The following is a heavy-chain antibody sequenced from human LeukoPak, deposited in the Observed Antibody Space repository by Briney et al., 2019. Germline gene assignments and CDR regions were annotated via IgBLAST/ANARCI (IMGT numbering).Heavy chain of an antibody. J-gene: IGHJ4*02. CDR3: ARLLTGGLNDY. V-gene: IGHV4-59*08. CDR2: MYYSGSA. CDR1: GGSISGHY. D-gene: IGHD3-16*01. Sequence: SETLSLTCTVSGGSISGHYWSWIRQPPGKGLEWIGYMYYSGSANYNPSLKSRVTISVDTSKNQFSLTLSSVAATDTAVYYCARLLTGGLNDYWGQGTLATVSS.